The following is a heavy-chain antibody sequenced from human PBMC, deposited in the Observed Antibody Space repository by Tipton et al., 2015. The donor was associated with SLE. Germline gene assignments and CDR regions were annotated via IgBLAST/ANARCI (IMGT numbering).Heavy chain of an antibody. J-gene: IGHJ4*02. CDR3: AKVKLGGYCTGGVCYPLDY. D-gene: IGHD2-8*02. CDR2: ISGSGCST. Sequence: GSLRLSCAASGFTFSSYAMSWVRQAPGKGLEWVSAISGSGCSTYYADSVKGRFTIPRDNSKNTLYLQMNSLRAEDTAVYYCAKVKLGGYCTGGVCYPLDYWGQGTLVTVSS. V-gene: IGHV3-23*01. CDR1: GFTFSSYA.